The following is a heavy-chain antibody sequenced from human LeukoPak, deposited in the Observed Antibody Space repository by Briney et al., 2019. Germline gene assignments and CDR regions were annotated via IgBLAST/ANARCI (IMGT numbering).Heavy chain of an antibody. CDR1: GGSISTHY. CDR2: IYYSGST. D-gene: IGHD3-22*01. J-gene: IGHJ4*02. Sequence: PSETLSLTCTVSGGSISTHYWGWIRQPPGKGLEWIGSIYYSGSTYYNPSLKSRVTISVDTSKNQFSLKLSSVTAADTAVYYCARVGSGYYFDYWGQGTLVTVSS. V-gene: IGHV4-39*07. CDR3: ARVGSGYYFDY.